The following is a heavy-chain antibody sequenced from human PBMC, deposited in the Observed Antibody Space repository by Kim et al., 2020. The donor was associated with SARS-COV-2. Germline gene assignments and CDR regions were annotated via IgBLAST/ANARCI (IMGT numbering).Heavy chain of an antibody. CDR2: IRQDGSAR. CDR1: GFSFSNYW. CDR3: ARDSLYCGGDCSFSDY. J-gene: IGHJ4*02. Sequence: GGSLRLSCAASGFSFSNYWMSWVRQAPGKGLEWVATIRQDGSARSYVDSLKGRFTISSENAKNSLSLQMNILGPEDTGVYYCARDSLYCGGDCSFSDYWGQGPQVTVSS. D-gene: IGHD2-21*01. V-gene: IGHV3-7*01.